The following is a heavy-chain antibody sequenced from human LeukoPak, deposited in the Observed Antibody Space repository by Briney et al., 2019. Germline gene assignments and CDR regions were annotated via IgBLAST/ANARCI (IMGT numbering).Heavy chain of an antibody. D-gene: IGHD2-2*01. CDR2: IYHSGST. CDR1: GGSISSGGYY. Sequence: SETLSLTCTVSGGSISSGGYYWSWIRQPPGKGLEWIGYIYHSGSTYYNPSLKSRVTISVDRSNNQFSLKLSSVTAADTAVYYCASWGKAPAASDYWGQGTLVTVSS. V-gene: IGHV4-30-2*01. CDR3: ASWGKAPAASDY. J-gene: IGHJ4*02.